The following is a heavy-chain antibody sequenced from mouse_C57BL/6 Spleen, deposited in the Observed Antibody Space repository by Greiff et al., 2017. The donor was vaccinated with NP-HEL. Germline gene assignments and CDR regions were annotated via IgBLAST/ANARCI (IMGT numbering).Heavy chain of an antibody. CDR2: ISNGGGST. J-gene: IGHJ1*03. CDR3: ARHGYYGSSYVYFDV. D-gene: IGHD1-1*01. Sequence: EVHLVESGGGLVQPGGSLKLSCAASGFTFSDYYMYWVRQTPEKRLEWVAYISNGGGSTCYPDTVKGRFTISRDNAKNTLYLQMSRLKSEDTAMYYCARHGYYGSSYVYFDVWGTGTTVTVSS. V-gene: IGHV5-12*01. CDR1: GFTFSDYY.